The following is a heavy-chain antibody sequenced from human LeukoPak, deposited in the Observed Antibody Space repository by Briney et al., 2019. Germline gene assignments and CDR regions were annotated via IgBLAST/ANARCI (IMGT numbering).Heavy chain of an antibody. Sequence: SETLSLTCTVPGGSISSDYWSWIRQPPGKGLEWIGYIYYSGSTSYDASRKSRVTISVDTSKNQFSLKLSSVTAADTAVYYCARGLPYSSGWYFYWGQGTLVTVSS. V-gene: IGHV4-59*01. D-gene: IGHD6-19*01. CDR3: ARGLPYSSGWYFY. CDR1: GGSISSDY. J-gene: IGHJ4*02. CDR2: IYYSGST.